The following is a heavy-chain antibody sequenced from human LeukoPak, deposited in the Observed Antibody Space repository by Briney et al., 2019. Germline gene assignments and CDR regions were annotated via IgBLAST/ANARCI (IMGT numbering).Heavy chain of an antibody. CDR2: INPNSGGT. D-gene: IGHD1-26*01. CDR3: ARESDPMIVGATNFDY. J-gene: IGHJ4*02. Sequence: GASVKVSCKASGYTFTRYYMHWVRQAPGQGLEWMGWINPNSGGTNYAQKFQGRVTITADESTSTAYMELSSLRSEDTAVYYCARESDPMIVGATNFDYWGQGTLVTVSS. CDR1: GYTFTRYY. V-gene: IGHV1-2*02.